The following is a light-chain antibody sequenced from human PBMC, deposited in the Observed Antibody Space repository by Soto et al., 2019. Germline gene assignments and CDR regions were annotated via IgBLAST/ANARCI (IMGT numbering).Light chain of an antibody. J-gene: IGKJ1*01. V-gene: IGKV1-39*01. CDR2: GTS. CDR3: QQGYITPWT. Sequence: DIQMTQSPSSLSASVGDRVTITCRASQTIISHLNWYQQKAGKAPNLLIYGTSTLQSGVPSRFGGSGSGTDFTLTISNLQPEDVATYNCQQGYITPWTFGQGTKVEIK. CDR1: QTIISH.